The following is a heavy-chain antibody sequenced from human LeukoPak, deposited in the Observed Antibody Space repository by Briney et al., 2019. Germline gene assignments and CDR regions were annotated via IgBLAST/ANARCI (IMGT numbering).Heavy chain of an antibody. CDR3: AKDPIAVAGNNYYGMDV. CDR2: VSSDATNK. V-gene: IGHV3-30*18. D-gene: IGHD6-19*01. Sequence: GRSLRLSCAASGFTFTNYGMHWVRQAPGKGLEWVAVVSSDATNKYYADSVKGRFTISRENSKNTLYLQMNSLRGEDTAVYYCAKDPIAVAGNNYYGMDVWGQGTTVSVSS. J-gene: IGHJ6*02. CDR1: GFTFTNYG.